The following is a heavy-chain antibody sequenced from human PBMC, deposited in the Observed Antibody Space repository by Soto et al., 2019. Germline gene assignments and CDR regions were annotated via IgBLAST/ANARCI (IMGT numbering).Heavy chain of an antibody. CDR3: ARYPSIAAAGPRPLPQNYYYMDV. J-gene: IGHJ6*03. D-gene: IGHD6-13*01. CDR2: ISSSGSTI. Sequence: GGSLRLSCAASGFTFSDYYMSWIRQAPGKGLEWVSYISSSGSTIYYADSVKGRFTISRDNAKNSLYLQMNSLRAEDTAVYYCARYPSIAAAGPRPLPQNYYYMDVWGKGTTVTVSS. CDR1: GFTFSDYY. V-gene: IGHV3-11*01.